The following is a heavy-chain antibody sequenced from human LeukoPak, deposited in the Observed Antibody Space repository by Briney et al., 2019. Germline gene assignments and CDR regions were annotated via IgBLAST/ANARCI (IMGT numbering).Heavy chain of an antibody. D-gene: IGHD2-2*01. CDR2: INWNGGST. CDR1: GFTFDDYG. CDR3: AGELRWTAFDP. J-gene: IGHJ5*02. Sequence: GGSLRLSCAASGFTFDDYGMSWVRQAPGKGLEWVSGINWNGGSTGYADSVKGRFTIARDNAKNSMYLQMNRLRAEDTGLDYCAGELRWTAFDPWGQGTLVTVSS. V-gene: IGHV3-20*04.